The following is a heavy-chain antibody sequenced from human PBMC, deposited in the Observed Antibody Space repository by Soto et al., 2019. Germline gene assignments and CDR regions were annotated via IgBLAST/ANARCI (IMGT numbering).Heavy chain of an antibody. CDR3: AHFSDLEWFDP. J-gene: IGHJ5*02. D-gene: IGHD2-21*01. CDR1: GGSISRYF. Sequence: QVQLQELGPGLVRPSETLSLTCTVSGGSISRYFWSWIRQSPGKGLEWIGYIFYTGSTTYNPSLKSRVTISIDTSKNQFSLKLSSLTAADTAVYYCAHFSDLEWFDPWGQGTLVTVSS. V-gene: IGHV4-59*01. CDR2: IFYTGST.